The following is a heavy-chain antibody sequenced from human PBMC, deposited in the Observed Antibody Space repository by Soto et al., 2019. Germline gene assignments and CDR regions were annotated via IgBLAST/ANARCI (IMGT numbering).Heavy chain of an antibody. D-gene: IGHD6-19*01. CDR2: IYYSGST. J-gene: IGHJ4*02. CDR3: ARRGSGWFLIDY. V-gene: IGHV4-39*01. CDR1: GGSISSSSYY. Sequence: QLQLQESGPGLVKPSETLSLTCTVSGGSISSSSYYWGWIRQPPGKGLEWIGSIYYSGSTYYNPSLKSRVTISVDTSKNQFSLKLSSVTAADTAVYYCARRGSGWFLIDYWGQGTLVTVSS.